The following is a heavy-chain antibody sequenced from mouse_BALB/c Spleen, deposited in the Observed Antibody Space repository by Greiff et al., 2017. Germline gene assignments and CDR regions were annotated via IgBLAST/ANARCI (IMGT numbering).Heavy chain of an antibody. CDR1: GYTFTDYN. CDR3: ARRGGFTMITYYAMDY. D-gene: IGHD2-4*01. Sequence: EVQLQQSGPELVKPGASVKIPCKASGYTFTDYNMDWVKQSHGKSLEWIGDINPNNGGTIYNQKFKGKATLTVDKSSSTAYMELRSLTSEDTAVYYCARRGGFTMITYYAMDYWGQGTSVTVSS. J-gene: IGHJ4*01. CDR2: INPNNGGT. V-gene: IGHV1-18*01.